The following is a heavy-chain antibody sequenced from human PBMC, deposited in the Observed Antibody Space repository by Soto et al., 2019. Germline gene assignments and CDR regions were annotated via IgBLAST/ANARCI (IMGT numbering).Heavy chain of an antibody. V-gene: IGHV1-69*13. CDR3: ATNRRRWLRLGSREKKNQNYYYYGMDV. CDR1: GGTFSSYA. J-gene: IGHJ6*02. Sequence: GASVTVSCTASGGTFSSYAISWVRQAPGQGLEWMGGIIPIFGTANYAQKFQGRVTITADESTSTAYMELSSLRSEDTAVYYCATNRRRWLRLGSREKKNQNYYYYGMDVWGQGSTVTVSS. D-gene: IGHD5-12*01. CDR2: IIPIFGTA.